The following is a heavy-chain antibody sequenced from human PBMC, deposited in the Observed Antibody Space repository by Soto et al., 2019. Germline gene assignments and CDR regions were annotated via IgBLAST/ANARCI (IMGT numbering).Heavy chain of an antibody. D-gene: IGHD1-26*01. CDR3: AKDLVSMRANAFDI. CDR1: GFTFDDYA. Sequence: EVQLVESGGGLAEPGRSLRLSCAASGFTFDDYAMHWVRQGPGKGLEWVSSISWNSGRIGYAASVRGRFTISRDNVKNPLYRQMNSLIPEHTALYWCAKDLVSMRANAFDIWGQGTMVTVSS. V-gene: IGHV3-9*01. J-gene: IGHJ3*02. CDR2: ISWNSGRI.